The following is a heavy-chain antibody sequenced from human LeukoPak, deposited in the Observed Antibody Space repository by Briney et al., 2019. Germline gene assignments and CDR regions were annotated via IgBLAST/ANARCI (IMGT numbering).Heavy chain of an antibody. D-gene: IGHD3-9*01. V-gene: IGHV4-39*01. CDR1: GGSISSSSYY. CDR2: IYYSGST. J-gene: IGHJ5*02. CDR3: ARSPRYFDWLLFFNWFDP. Sequence: SETLSLTCTVSGGSISSSSYYWGWIRQPPGKGLEWIGSIYYSGSTYYNPSLKSRVTISVDTSKNQFSLKLSSVTAADTAVYYCARSPRYFDWLLFFNWFDPWGQGTLVTVSS.